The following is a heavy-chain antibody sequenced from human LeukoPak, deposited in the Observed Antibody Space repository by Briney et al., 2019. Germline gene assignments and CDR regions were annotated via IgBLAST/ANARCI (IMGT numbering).Heavy chain of an antibody. Sequence: GGPLRLSCAASGFTFSDYSMSWVRQAPGKGLEWVANIKGDGSDNHYVDSVRGRFTISRDNAKNSLYLQMNSLRAEDTAVYYCARDLGYYRADYWGQGTLVTVSS. D-gene: IGHD1-26*01. CDR1: GFTFSDYS. CDR3: ARDLGYYRADY. J-gene: IGHJ4*02. V-gene: IGHV3-7*04. CDR2: IKGDGSDN.